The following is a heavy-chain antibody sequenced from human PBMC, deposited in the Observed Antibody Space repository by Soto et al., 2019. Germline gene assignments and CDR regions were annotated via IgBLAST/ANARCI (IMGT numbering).Heavy chain of an antibody. CDR2: IGPDGSRA. V-gene: IGHV3-30-3*01. CDR3: VRGPSHGAFDI. Sequence: QVQLVESGGDVVQPGRSLRLSCTASGSTLSTYDILWVRQAPGRGLEWVAHIGPDGSRAYYADSVKGRFTISRDNARNTVYLQLDSLRPEDTAVYHCVRGPSHGAFDIWGQVTLVTVSS. J-gene: IGHJ3*02. CDR1: GSTLSTYD.